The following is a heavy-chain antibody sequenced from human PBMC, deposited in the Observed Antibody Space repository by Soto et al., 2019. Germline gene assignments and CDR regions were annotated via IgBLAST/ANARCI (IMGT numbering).Heavy chain of an antibody. D-gene: IGHD3-3*01. Sequence: SETLSLTCTVSGGSISSGGYYWSWIRQHPGKGLEWIGYIYYSGSTYYNPSLKSRVTISVDTSKNQFSLKLSSVTAADTAVYCCARGDYDFWSKHFDPWGQGTLVTVSS. CDR1: GGSISSGGYY. CDR2: IYYSGST. J-gene: IGHJ5*02. CDR3: ARGDYDFWSKHFDP. V-gene: IGHV4-31*03.